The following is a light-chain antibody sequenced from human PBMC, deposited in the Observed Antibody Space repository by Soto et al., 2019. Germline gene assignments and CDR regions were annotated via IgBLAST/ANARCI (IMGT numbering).Light chain of an antibody. CDR2: IND. Sequence: QSVLTQPPSASGTPGQRVTISCSGSSSNFGSYTVNWYQQLPGAAPKLLIYINDQRPSGVPDRFSGSKSGTSASLAISGLQSEDEADYYCAAWDDSLTGVVFGGGTKLTVL. V-gene: IGLV1-44*01. J-gene: IGLJ2*01. CDR1: SSNFGSYT. CDR3: AAWDDSLTGVV.